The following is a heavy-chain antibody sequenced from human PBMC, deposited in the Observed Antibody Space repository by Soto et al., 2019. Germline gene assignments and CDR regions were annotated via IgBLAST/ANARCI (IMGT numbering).Heavy chain of an antibody. CDR2: IYHSGST. Sequence: QLQLQESGSGLVKPSQTLSLTCAVSGGSIRSGGYSWSWIRQPPGKGLEWIGYIYHSGSTYYNPSLKSRVTISVDRSKTQFSLKLSSVTAADTAVYYCARAHYGDYGYGMDVWGQGTTVTVSS. CDR1: GGSIRSGGYS. CDR3: ARAHYGDYGYGMDV. D-gene: IGHD4-17*01. J-gene: IGHJ6*02. V-gene: IGHV4-30-2*01.